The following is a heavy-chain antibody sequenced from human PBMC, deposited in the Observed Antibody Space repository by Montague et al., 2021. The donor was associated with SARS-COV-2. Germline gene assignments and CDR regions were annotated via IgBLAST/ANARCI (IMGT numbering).Heavy chain of an antibody. CDR1: GDSVAGQRVA. J-gene: IGHJ3*02. V-gene: IGHV6-1*01. CDR3: ASSGITLTGLDAFDI. Sequence: CAISGDSVAGQRVAWDWIRHSPSRRLDWLGRPYYRSKWDSDYAESVKRXLVITPDTSKNQVSLQLNSVIPEDTAVYFCASSGITLTGLDAFDIWGQGTMVTVSS. CDR2: PYYRSKWDS. D-gene: IGHD3-9*01.